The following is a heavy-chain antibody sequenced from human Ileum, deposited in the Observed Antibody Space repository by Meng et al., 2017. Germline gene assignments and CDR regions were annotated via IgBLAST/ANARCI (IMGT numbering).Heavy chain of an antibody. CDR3: ASSTSGPELNY. Sequence: HLQPPESGPGLVTSSQTLSLTCTVSGGSISSSAYSWTWIRQPPGKGLEWIGYIYQVGSTNYNPSLKSRVTIFVDTSKNQFSLKLTSVTAADTAVYYCASSTSGPELNYWGQGTLVTVSS. V-gene: IGHV4-30-2*01. J-gene: IGHJ4*02. CDR2: IYQVGST. CDR1: GGSISSSAYS. D-gene: IGHD2/OR15-2a*01.